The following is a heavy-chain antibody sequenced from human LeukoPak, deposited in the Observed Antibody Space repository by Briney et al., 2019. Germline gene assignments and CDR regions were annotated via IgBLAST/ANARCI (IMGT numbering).Heavy chain of an antibody. CDR1: GYTFTSYD. J-gene: IGHJ5*02. CDR3: ARAFDDILTATDET. CDR2: MNPNSGNT. V-gene: IGHV1-8*01. D-gene: IGHD3-9*01. Sequence: ASVKVSCKASGYTFTSYDINWVRQATGQGLEWMGWMNPNSGNTGYAQKFQGRVTMTRNTSISTAYMELSSLRSEDTAVYYCARAFDDILTATDETWGQGTLVTVSS.